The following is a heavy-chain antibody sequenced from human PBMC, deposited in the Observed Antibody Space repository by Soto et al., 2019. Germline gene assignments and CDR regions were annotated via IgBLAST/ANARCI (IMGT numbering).Heavy chain of an antibody. CDR2: ISSSSSTI. V-gene: IGHV3-48*02. Sequence: EVQLVESGGGLVQPGGSLRLSCAASGFTFSSYRMNWVRQAPGKGLEWVSYISSSSSTIYYADSVKGRFTISRDNAKNSLYLQMNSLRDEDTAVYYCARGGAYSNLLDYFDYWVQGTLVTVYS. CDR1: GFTFSSYR. D-gene: IGHD4-4*01. CDR3: ARGGAYSNLLDYFDY. J-gene: IGHJ4*02.